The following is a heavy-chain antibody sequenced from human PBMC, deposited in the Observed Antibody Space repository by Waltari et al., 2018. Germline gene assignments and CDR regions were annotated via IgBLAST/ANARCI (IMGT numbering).Heavy chain of an antibody. J-gene: IGHJ4*02. V-gene: IGHV3-74*01. CDR3: ASYVMIKE. CDR2: INSDGSTT. Sequence: EVQLVESGGGLVRLGGSLRLSCAAAGFPFSSHWMHWVRQAPGKGLVWVSRINSDGSTTNYADSLKGRFTISRANAKNTLYLQMNSLRAEDTAVYYCASYVMIKEWGQGTLVTVSS. CDR1: GFPFSSHW. D-gene: IGHD3-16*01.